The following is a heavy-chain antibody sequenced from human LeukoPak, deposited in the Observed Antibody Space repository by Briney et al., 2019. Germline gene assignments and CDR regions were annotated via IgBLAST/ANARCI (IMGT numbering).Heavy chain of an antibody. CDR1: GFTFSNYW. J-gene: IGHJ4*02. D-gene: IGHD1-1*01. CDR2: IRQDGSEK. V-gene: IGHV3-7*01. Sequence: GGSLRLSCAASGFTFSNYWMSWVRQAPGKGLEWVANIRQDGSEKYYVDSMRGRFTISRDNAKNSLCLQMSSLRAEDTAVYYCARSTAGLDYWGQGTLVTVSS. CDR3: ARSTAGLDY.